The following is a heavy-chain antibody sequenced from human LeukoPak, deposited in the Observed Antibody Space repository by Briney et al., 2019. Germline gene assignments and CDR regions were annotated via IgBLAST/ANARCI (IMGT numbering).Heavy chain of an antibody. V-gene: IGHV3-74*01. Sequence: HPGGSLRLSCAASGFTFSSYWMHWVRHAPGKGLVWVSRINSDGSSTSYADSVKGRFTISRDQANNTLYLQMNTLRDEDTAVYYCARGPRYSFYWGQGTLVSVSS. CDR1: GFTFSSYW. CDR3: ARGPRYSFY. CDR2: INSDGSST. D-gene: IGHD6-13*01. J-gene: IGHJ4*02.